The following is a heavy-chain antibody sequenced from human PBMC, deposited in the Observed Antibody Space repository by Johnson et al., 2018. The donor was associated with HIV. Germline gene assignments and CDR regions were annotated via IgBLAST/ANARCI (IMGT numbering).Heavy chain of an antibody. V-gene: IGHV3-20*04. CDR1: GFTFDDCG. D-gene: IGHD3-3*01. J-gene: IGHJ1*01. CDR2: INWNGGST. Sequence: VQLVESGGGVVRPGGSLRLSCAASGFTFDDCGMSWVRQGPGKGLEWVSGINWNGGSTGYADSVKGRFTTSRDNAKNSLYLQMNSLRAEDTAVYYCMFRRDMFAKENDVWTMKGAVASWGQGTLVSVSS. CDR3: MFRRDMFAKENDVWTMKGAVAS.